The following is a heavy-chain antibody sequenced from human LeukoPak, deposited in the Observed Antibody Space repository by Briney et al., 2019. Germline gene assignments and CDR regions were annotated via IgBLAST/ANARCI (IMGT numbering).Heavy chain of an antibody. J-gene: IGHJ6*02. D-gene: IGHD6-19*01. CDR1: GFTFSSYG. Sequence: PGRSLRLSCAASGFTFSSYGMHWVRQAPGKGLEWVAVISYDGSNKYYADSVRGRFTISRDNSKNTLYLQMNSLRAEDTAVYYCAKDLNGQQRWLVQNYYGMDVWGQGTTVTVSS. V-gene: IGHV3-30*18. CDR3: AKDLNGQQRWLVQNYYGMDV. CDR2: ISYDGSNK.